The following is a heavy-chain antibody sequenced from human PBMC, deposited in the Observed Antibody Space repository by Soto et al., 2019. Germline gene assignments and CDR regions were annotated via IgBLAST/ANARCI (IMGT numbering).Heavy chain of an antibody. D-gene: IGHD5-12*01. V-gene: IGHV1-8*01. CDR1: GYTFASYD. CDR3: ARGKDIVATILDY. CDR2: MNPNSGNT. Sequence: ASVKVSCKASGYTFASYDINWVRQATGQGLEWMGWMNPNSGNTGYAQKFQGRVTMTRNTSISTAYMELSSLRSEDTAVYYCARGKDIVATILDYWGQGTLVTVSS. J-gene: IGHJ4*02.